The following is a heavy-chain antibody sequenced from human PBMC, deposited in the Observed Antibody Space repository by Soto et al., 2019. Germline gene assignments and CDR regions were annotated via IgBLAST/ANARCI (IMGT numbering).Heavy chain of an antibody. CDR1: GGSISSSNW. CDR3: ARDHADTAMVTSYFDY. J-gene: IGHJ4*02. Sequence: SETLSLTCTVSGGSISSSNWWSWVRQPPGKGLEWIGEIYHSGSTNYNPSLKSRVTISVDKSKNQFSLKLSSVTAADTAVYYCARDHADTAMVTSYFDYWGQGTLVTVSS. V-gene: IGHV4-4*02. CDR2: IYHSGST. D-gene: IGHD5-18*01.